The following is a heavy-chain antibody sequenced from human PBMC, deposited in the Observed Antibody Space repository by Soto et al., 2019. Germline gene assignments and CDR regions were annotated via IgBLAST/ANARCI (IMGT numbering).Heavy chain of an antibody. Sequence: QVQLQQWGAGLLKPSETLSLTCAVYGGSFRSYYWSWIRQPPGKGLEWIGEINHSGTTNYNPSLTSRVTISVDTSKTHFSLRLHAVTAADTAVYFCARAGSREFYYWGQGTLVTVSS. CDR2: INHSGTT. J-gene: IGHJ4*02. CDR3: ARAGSREFYY. D-gene: IGHD2-15*01. V-gene: IGHV4-34*02. CDR1: GGSFRSYY.